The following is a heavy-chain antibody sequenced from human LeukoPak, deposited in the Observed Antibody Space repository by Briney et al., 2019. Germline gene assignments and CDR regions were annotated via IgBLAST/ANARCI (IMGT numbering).Heavy chain of an antibody. V-gene: IGHV4-39*07. CDR1: GGSISSSSYY. CDR2: IFYNGGT. D-gene: IGHD3-22*01. CDR3: ARGLRNNYYDSSASGAF. J-gene: IGHJ3*01. Sequence: SETLSLTCTVSGGSISSSSYYWGWVRQPPGKGLEWIGTIFYNGGTQYSPSLKSRVTISVDTSKNQFSLKLTSVTAADTAVYYCARGLRNNYYDSSASGAFWGQGTMVSVS.